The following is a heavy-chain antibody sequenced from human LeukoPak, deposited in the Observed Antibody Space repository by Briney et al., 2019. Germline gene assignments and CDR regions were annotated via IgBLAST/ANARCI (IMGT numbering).Heavy chain of an antibody. V-gene: IGHV4-59*08. CDR1: GGSISSYY. J-gene: IGHJ6*02. Sequence: SETLSLTCTVSGGSISSYYWSWIRQPPGKGLEWIGYIYYSGSTNYNPSLKSRVTISVDTSKNQFSLKPSSVTAADTAVYYCARQGYNSYYYGMDVWGQGTTVTVSS. D-gene: IGHD5-24*01. CDR3: ARQGYNSYYYGMDV. CDR2: IYYSGST.